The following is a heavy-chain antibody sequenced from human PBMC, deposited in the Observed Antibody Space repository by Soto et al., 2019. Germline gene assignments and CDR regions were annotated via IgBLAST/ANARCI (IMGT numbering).Heavy chain of an antibody. CDR3: ARVGNDSSSSNLPNWFDP. D-gene: IGHD6-6*01. V-gene: IGHV4-38-2*01. CDR1: GYSISSGYY. Sequence: SETLCLTCAVSGYSISSGYYWGWIRQPPGKGLEWIGSIYHSGSTYDNPSLKSRVTISVDTSKNQFSLKLSSVTAADTAVYYCARVGNDSSSSNLPNWFDPWGQGTLVTVSS. J-gene: IGHJ5*02. CDR2: IYHSGST.